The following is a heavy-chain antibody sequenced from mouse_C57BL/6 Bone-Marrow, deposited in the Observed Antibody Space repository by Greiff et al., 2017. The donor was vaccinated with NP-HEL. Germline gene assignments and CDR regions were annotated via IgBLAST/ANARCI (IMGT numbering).Heavy chain of an antibody. J-gene: IGHJ2*01. CDR3: ASLYY. CDR1: GYTFTSYP. V-gene: IGHV1-12*01. D-gene: IGHD1-1*01. Sequence: QVQLQQSGAELVRPGASVKMSCKASGYTFTSYPMHWVKQTPRQGLEWIGDIYPGNGDTSYNQKFKGKATLTVDKSSSTAYLQLSSLTSEDSAVYFCASLYYWGQGTTLTVSS. CDR2: IYPGNGDT.